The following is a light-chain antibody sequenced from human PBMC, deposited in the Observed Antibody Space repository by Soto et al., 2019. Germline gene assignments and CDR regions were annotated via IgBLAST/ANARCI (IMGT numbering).Light chain of an antibody. CDR3: QQYGSSPT. CDR1: QSVSSSY. V-gene: IGKV3-20*01. CDR2: DAS. Sequence: ETVLTQSPGTLSLSPGDRATLSCRASQSVSSSYLAWYQQKPGQAPRLLIYDASRRATGIPDRFSGSGSGTDFTLTISRLEPADLAVYYCQQYGSSPTFGGGTKVEIK. J-gene: IGKJ4*01.